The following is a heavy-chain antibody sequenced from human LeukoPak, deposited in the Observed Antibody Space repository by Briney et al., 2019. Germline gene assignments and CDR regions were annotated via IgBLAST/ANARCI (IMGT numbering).Heavy chain of an antibody. D-gene: IGHD3-3*01. Sequence: PGGSLRLSCAASGFTLSDYRMSWVRQAPGKGLAWVANIKQDGSQVQYVDSVTGRFTISRDNAKNSLSLQMNSLRAEDTAVYYCARWATSFDLWGQGSLVTVSS. CDR1: GFTLSDYR. V-gene: IGHV3-7*01. CDR3: ARWATSFDL. J-gene: IGHJ4*02. CDR2: IKQDGSQV.